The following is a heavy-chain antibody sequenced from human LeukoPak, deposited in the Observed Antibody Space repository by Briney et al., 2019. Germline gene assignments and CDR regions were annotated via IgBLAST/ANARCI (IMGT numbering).Heavy chain of an antibody. J-gene: IGHJ4*02. CDR3: ARAQGSGWYYFDY. CDR2: INSDGSST. CDR1: GFTFSSYW. Sequence: SGGSLRLSCAASGFTFSSYWMHWVRQAPGKGLVWVSRINSDGSSTSYADSVKGRFTISRDNAKNTLYLQMNSLRAEDTAVYYCARAQGSGWYYFDYWGQGTLVTVSS. D-gene: IGHD6-19*01. V-gene: IGHV3-74*01.